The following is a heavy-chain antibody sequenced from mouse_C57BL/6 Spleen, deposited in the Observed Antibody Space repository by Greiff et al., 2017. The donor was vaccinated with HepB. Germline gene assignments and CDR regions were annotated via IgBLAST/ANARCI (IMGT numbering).Heavy chain of an antibody. CDR1: GYAFSSSW. D-gene: IGHD2-2*01. V-gene: IGHV1-82*01. Sequence: VQLQQSGPELVKPGASVKISCKASGYAFSSSWMNWVKQRPGKGLEWIGRIYPGDGNTNYNGKFKGKATLTADKSSSTAYMQLSSLTSEDSAVYFCASGGYDWFDYWGQGTTLTVSS. CDR2: IYPGDGNT. CDR3: ASGGYDWFDY. J-gene: IGHJ2*01.